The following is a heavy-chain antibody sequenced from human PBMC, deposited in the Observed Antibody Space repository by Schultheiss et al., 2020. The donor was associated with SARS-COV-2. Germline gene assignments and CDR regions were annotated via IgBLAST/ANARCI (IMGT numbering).Heavy chain of an antibody. V-gene: IGHV3-21*01. Sequence: GGSLRLSCAASGFTFSSYSMNWVRQAPGKGLEWVSSISSSSSYIYYADSVKGRFTISRDNAKNSLYLQMNSLRAEDTAVYYCARDGGYCSGGSCYRLPLDYWGQGTLVTVSS. D-gene: IGHD2-15*01. CDR1: GFTFSSYS. J-gene: IGHJ4*02. CDR3: ARDGGYCSGGSCYRLPLDY. CDR2: ISSSSSYI.